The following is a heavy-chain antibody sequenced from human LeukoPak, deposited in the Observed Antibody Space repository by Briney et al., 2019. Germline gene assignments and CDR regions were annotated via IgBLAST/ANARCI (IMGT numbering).Heavy chain of an antibody. D-gene: IGHD6-19*01. CDR2: ISYDGSNK. CDR1: GFTFSSYA. J-gene: IGHJ4*02. V-gene: IGHV3-30-3*01. CDR3: ARGASGWYSDY. Sequence: GGSLRLSCAASGFTFSSYAMHWVRQAPGKGLGWVAVISYDGSNKYYADSVKGRFTISRDNSKNTLYLQMNSLRAEDTAVYYCARGASGWYSDYWGQGTLVTVSS.